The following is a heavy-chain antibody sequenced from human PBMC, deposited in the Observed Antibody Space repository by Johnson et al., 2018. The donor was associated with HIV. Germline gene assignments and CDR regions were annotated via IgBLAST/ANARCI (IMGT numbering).Heavy chain of an antibody. CDR3: ARGTGWSYGSGASDAFDI. Sequence: VQLVESGGGVVRPGGSLRLSCVASGFTFDDYGMSWVRQAPGKGLEWVSGINWHSGNRGYVDFVKGRFPITRDNAKHSLYLQMDSRSAEDTALYYCARGTGWSYGSGASDAFDIWGQGTVVTVSS. D-gene: IGHD1-26*01. V-gene: IGHV3-20*04. CDR2: INWHSGNR. CDR1: GFTFDDYG. J-gene: IGHJ3*02.